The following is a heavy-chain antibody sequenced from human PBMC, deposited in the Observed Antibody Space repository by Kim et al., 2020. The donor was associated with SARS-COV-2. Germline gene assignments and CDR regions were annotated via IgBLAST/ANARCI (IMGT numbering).Heavy chain of an antibody. CDR2: MNPNSGNT. J-gene: IGHJ6*02. V-gene: IGHV1-8*01. Sequence: ASVKVSCKASGYTFTSYDINWVRQATGQGLEWMGWMNPNSGNTGYAQKFQGRVTMTRNTAISTAYMELSSLRSEDTAVYYCASGTMVRGVIITPYYYYGMDVWGQGTTVTVSS. CDR3: ASGTMVRGVIITPYYYYGMDV. CDR1: GYTFTSYD. D-gene: IGHD3-10*01.